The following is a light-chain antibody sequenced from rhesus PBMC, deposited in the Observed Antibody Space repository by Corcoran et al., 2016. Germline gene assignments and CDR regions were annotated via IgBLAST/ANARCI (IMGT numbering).Light chain of an antibody. CDR3: PQHHTYPRT. V-gene: IGKV1S14*01. Sequence: DIQMTQAPSSLSASVGDTVTITCRASQGISNYLAWYQQKPGKAPKPLIFYASTLESGVPSRFSGSGSGTDFTLTISGLQPEDFAIYYCPQHHTYPRTFGQGTTVEIK. J-gene: IGKJ1*01. CDR1: QGISNY. CDR2: YAS.